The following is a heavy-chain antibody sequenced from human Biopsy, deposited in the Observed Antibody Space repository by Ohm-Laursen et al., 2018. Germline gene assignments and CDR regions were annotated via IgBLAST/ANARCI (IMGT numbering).Heavy chain of an antibody. Sequence: SVKVSCKASRFTFNRSAMQWVRQARGQRLEWIGWIVVGGGNTNYAQKFQERVTITRDMSTSTAYMELSSLRSEDTAVYYCASRPNCGGDCSSGFDYWGQGTLVTVSS. J-gene: IGHJ4*02. V-gene: IGHV1-58*02. CDR1: RFTFNRSA. D-gene: IGHD2-21*02. CDR3: ASRPNCGGDCSSGFDY. CDR2: IVVGGGNT.